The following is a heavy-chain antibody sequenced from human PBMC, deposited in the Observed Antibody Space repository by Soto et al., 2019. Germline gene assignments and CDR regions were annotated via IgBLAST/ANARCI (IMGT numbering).Heavy chain of an antibody. Sequence: SGPTLVNPTQTLTLTCTFSGFSLSTSEVGVGWIRQPPGKALEWLALIYWDDDKRYSPSLKSRLTITKDTSKNQVVLTMTNMDPVDTATYYCASYYDFWSGSGYFDYWGQGTLVTVSS. D-gene: IGHD3-3*01. J-gene: IGHJ4*02. CDR1: GFSLSTSEVG. CDR2: IYWDDDK. V-gene: IGHV2-5*02. CDR3: ASYYDFWSGSGYFDY.